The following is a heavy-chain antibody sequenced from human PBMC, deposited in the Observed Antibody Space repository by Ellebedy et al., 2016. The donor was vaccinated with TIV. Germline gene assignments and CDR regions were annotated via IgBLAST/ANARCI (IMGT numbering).Heavy chain of an antibody. D-gene: IGHD2-15*01. V-gene: IGHV3-7*01. CDR3: AREIGGGGSA. J-gene: IGHJ5*02. CDR2: INQDATTR. CDR1: GFTFSKFW. Sequence: GESLKISCAASGFTFSKFWMHWVRQAPGKGLEWVANINQDATTRYCVDSVKGRFTISRDNAKNSLYLQMNSLRAEDTAVYYCAREIGGGGSAWGQGTLVTVSS.